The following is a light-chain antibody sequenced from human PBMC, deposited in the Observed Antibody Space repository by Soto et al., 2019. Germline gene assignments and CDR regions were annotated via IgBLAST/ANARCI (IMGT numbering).Light chain of an antibody. CDR3: SSYSGSTTLGYV. J-gene: IGLJ1*01. V-gene: IGLV2-14*03. CDR2: DVT. Sequence: LNQPASVSRSPGRSITISCPGTSSDVGGFNFVSWYQQHPGKAPKLILYDVTNRPSGVSNRFSGSKSGNTASLTISGLQAEDEAAYHCSSYSGSTTLGYVFGTGTKVTVL. CDR1: SSDVGGFNF.